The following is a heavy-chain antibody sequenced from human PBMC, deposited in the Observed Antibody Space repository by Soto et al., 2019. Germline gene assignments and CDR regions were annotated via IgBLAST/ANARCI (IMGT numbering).Heavy chain of an antibody. CDR3: ASGREQRTWYSTCYGMDV. Sequence: QVQLVQSGAEVKKPGASVKVSCKASGYTFTSYDINWVRQATGQGLEWMGWMNPNSGNTGYAQKFQGRVTMTRNTSIRAAYMYESSLRSEDAAVYYFASGREQRTWYSTCYGMDVWGQGTTVTVSS. J-gene: IGHJ6*02. CDR2: MNPNSGNT. D-gene: IGHD2-15*01. CDR1: GYTFTSYD. V-gene: IGHV1-8*01.